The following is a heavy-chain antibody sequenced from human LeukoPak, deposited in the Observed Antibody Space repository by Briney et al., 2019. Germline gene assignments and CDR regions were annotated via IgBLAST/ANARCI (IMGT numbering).Heavy chain of an antibody. D-gene: IGHD1-26*01. CDR3: ARMPARIVGATLGGMDV. CDR2: MNPNSGNT. V-gene: IGHV1-8*01. CDR1: RYTFTSYD. J-gene: IGHJ6*02. Sequence: ASVKPSCKASRYTFTSYDINWGRQATGQGLEWMGWMNPNSGNTGYAQKFQGRVTMTRNTSISTAYMELSSLRSEDTAVYYCARMPARIVGATLGGMDVWGQGTTVTVSS.